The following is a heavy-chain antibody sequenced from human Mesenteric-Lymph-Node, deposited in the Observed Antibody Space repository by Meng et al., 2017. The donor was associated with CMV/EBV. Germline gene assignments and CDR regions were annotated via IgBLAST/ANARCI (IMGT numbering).Heavy chain of an antibody. V-gene: IGHV3-49*04. CDR1: GFTFGDYA. Sequence: GESLKISCTASGFTFGDYAMSWVRQAPGKGLEWVGFIRSKAYGGTTEYAASVKGRFTISRDNSKNTLYLQMNSLRAEDTAVYYCAKEFGYIPAFDYWGQGTLVTVSS. CDR3: AKEFGYIPAFDY. CDR2: IRSKAYGGTT. J-gene: IGHJ4*02. D-gene: IGHD5-18*01.